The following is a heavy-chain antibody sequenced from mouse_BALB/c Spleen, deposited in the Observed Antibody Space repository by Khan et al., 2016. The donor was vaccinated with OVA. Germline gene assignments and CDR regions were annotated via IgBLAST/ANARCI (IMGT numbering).Heavy chain of an antibody. Sequence: QVQLKESGPGLVAPSQSLSITCTVSGFSLTSYGVNWVRQPPGKGLEWLGVIWGDGSTNYHSTLMSRLSTSKDNSQSQAFLKLSSLQTDDTATYYCAKWGTANYYAMDYWGQGTSVTVSS. CDR3: AKWGTANYYAMDY. CDR2: IWGDGST. D-gene: IGHD1-2*01. V-gene: IGHV2-3*01. J-gene: IGHJ4*01. CDR1: GFSLTSYG.